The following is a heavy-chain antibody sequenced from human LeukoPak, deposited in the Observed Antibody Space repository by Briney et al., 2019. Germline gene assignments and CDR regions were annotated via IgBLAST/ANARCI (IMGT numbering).Heavy chain of an antibody. V-gene: IGHV4-30-4*01. Sequence: SETLSLTWTVSGGSISSGDYYWSWIRQRPGKGLEWIGYIYYSGSTYYNPSLKSRVTISVDTSKNQFSLKLSSVTAADTAVYYCAREQKAVAGPYWFDPWGQGTLVTVSS. CDR3: AREQKAVAGPYWFDP. CDR1: GGSISSGDYY. J-gene: IGHJ5*02. CDR2: IYYSGST. D-gene: IGHD6-13*01.